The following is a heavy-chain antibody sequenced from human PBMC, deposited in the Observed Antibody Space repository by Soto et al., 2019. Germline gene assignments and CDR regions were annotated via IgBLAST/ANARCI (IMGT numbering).Heavy chain of an antibody. V-gene: IGHV3-30*18. Sequence: GGSLRLSCAASGFTFSSYGVHWVRQAPDKGLEWVASVSYDGSNKHYADSVKGRFTTSRDNSRNTLDPQMNSLRAEDTAVYYCAKDTYYYDRSGYYTYDHWGQGTQVTVSS. CDR3: AKDTYYYDRSGYYTYDH. J-gene: IGHJ4*02. D-gene: IGHD3-22*01. CDR2: VSYDGSNK. CDR1: GFTFSSYG.